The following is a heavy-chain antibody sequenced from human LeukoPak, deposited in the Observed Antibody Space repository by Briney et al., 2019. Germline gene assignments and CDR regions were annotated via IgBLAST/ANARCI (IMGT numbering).Heavy chain of an antibody. D-gene: IGHD6-6*01. CDR1: GGSISSRY. J-gene: IGHJ5*02. CDR2: IYYTGGT. Sequence: PSETLSLTCTLSGGSISSRYCSWLRQPPGKGLEWIGSIYYTGGTNYNPSLQSRVTISVDTSKIQFSLRLSSVTAADTAVYYCARWQYTISSGWFDPWGQGTLVTVSS. CDR3: ARWQYTISSGWFDP. V-gene: IGHV4-59*08.